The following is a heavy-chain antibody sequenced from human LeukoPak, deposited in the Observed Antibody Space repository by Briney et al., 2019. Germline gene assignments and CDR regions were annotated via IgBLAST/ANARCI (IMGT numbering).Heavy chain of an antibody. CDR3: AKDLVRDRWFGES. Sequence: GGSLRLSCAASGFTFRSYGMHWVRQAPGKGLEWVAFIRFEGSEKFYADSVKGRFTISRDNSKNTLYLEMNSLRTEDTAVYHCAKDLVRDRWFGESWGQGTLVTVSS. V-gene: IGHV3-30*02. J-gene: IGHJ5*02. CDR2: IRFEGSEK. CDR1: GFTFRSYG. D-gene: IGHD3-10*01.